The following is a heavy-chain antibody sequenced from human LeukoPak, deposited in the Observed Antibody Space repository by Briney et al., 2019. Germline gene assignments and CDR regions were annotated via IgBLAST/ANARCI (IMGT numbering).Heavy chain of an antibody. D-gene: IGHD2-15*01. J-gene: IGHJ6*02. CDR3: ARVSVAATYYYGMDV. Sequence: SETLSLTCAVYGGSFSGYYWSWIRQPPGKGLEWIGEINHSGSTNYNPSLKSRVTISVDTSKNRFSLKLSSVTAADTAVYYCARVSVAATYYYGMDVWGQGTTVTVSS. CDR2: INHSGST. CDR1: GGSFSGYY. V-gene: IGHV4-34*01.